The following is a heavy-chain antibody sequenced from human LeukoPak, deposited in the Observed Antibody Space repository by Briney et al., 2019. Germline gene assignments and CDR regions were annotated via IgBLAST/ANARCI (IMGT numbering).Heavy chain of an antibody. CDR2: INHSGST. J-gene: IGHJ4*02. V-gene: IGHV4-34*01. D-gene: IGHD3-22*01. CDR1: GGSFSGYY. Sequence: ASETLSLTCAVYGGSFSGYYWSWIRQPPGKGLEWIGEINHSGSTNYNPSLKSRVTISVDTSKNQFSLKLSSVTAADTAVYYCAREAFSSGYYDDYWGQGTLVTVSS. CDR3: AREAFSSGYYDDY.